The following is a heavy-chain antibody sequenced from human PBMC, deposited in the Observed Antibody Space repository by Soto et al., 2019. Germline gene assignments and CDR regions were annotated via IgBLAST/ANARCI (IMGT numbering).Heavy chain of an antibody. Sequence: EVQLVESGGGSVQPGGSLRLSCAASGFTFSTFSMNWVRQAPGRGLEWISYISGGGRPISYADSVKGRFTISRDNAKNSLYLQMDSRTDEDTAVYYCARDLGWAFDSWGQGTLVTVYS. CDR3: ARDLGWAFDS. V-gene: IGHV3-48*02. D-gene: IGHD6-19*01. CDR2: ISGGGRPI. J-gene: IGHJ4*02. CDR1: GFTFSTFS.